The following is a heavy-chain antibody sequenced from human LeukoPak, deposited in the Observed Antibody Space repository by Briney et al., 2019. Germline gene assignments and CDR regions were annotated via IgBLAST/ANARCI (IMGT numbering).Heavy chain of an antibody. CDR1: GFTFNDDY. D-gene: IGHD5-24*01. Sequence: GGSLRLSCAASGFTFNDDYMDWVRQAPGKGLEWVGRTRNKANSFTTEYAASVRGRFTISRDDSKNSLYLQMNSLKTEDTAVYYCARGDDYNRRSFDYWGQGTLVTVPS. V-gene: IGHV3-72*01. CDR2: TRNKANSFTT. CDR3: ARGDDYNRRSFDY. J-gene: IGHJ4*02.